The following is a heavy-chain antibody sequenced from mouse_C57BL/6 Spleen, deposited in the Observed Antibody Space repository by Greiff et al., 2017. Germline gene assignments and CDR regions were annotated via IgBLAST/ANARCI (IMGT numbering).Heavy chain of an antibody. D-gene: IGHD1-1*01. CDR1: GYTFTSYW. CDR2: IDPSDSYT. J-gene: IGHJ3*01. V-gene: IGHV1-59*01. Sequence: QVQLQQPGAELVRPGTSVKLSCKASGYTFTSYWMHWVKQRPGQGLEWIGVIDPSDSYTNYNQKFKGKATLTVDTSSSTAYMQLSSLTSEDSAVYYCARGGGSSYGAWFAYWGQGTLVTVSA. CDR3: ARGGGSSYGAWFAY.